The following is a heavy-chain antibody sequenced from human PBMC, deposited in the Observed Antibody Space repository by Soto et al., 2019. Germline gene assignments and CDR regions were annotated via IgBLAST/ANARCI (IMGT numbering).Heavy chain of an antibody. J-gene: IGHJ4*02. CDR2: IYYSGSP. Sequence: SETLSLTCTVSGGSISRGGYYWSWIRQHPGKGLEWIGYIYYSGSPYYNPSLKSRVTISVDTSKNQFSLKLSSVTAADTAVYYCARILYYDFWSGYYPYYFDYWGQGTLVTVSS. V-gene: IGHV4-31*03. D-gene: IGHD3-3*01. CDR1: GGSISRGGYY. CDR3: ARILYYDFWSGYYPYYFDY.